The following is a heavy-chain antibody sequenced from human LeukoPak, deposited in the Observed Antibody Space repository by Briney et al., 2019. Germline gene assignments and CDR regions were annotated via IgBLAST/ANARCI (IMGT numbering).Heavy chain of an antibody. D-gene: IGHD6-13*01. CDR2: MNPNSGNT. J-gene: IGHJ6*02. CDR3: ARGGSGYSSSWPYYYYYGMDV. V-gene: IGHV1-8*01. Sequence: ASVKVSCKASGYTFTSYDINWVRQATGQGLEWMGWMNPNSGNTGYARKFQGRVTMTRNTSISTAYMEPSSLRSEDTAVYYCARGGSGYSSSWPYYYYYGMDVWGQGTTVTVSS. CDR1: GYTFTSYD.